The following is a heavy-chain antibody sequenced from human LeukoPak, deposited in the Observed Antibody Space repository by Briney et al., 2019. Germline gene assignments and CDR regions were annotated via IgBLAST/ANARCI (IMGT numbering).Heavy chain of an antibody. J-gene: IGHJ4*02. D-gene: IGHD3-3*01. CDR2: ISSSGSYI. CDR3: AGFGVAFDY. V-gene: IGHV3-21*01. CDR1: GFSFSSYT. Sequence: GGSLRLSCAASGFSFSSYTMNWVRQAPGKGLEWVSSISSSGSYIYYADSVKGRFTISRDNAKNSLYLRMNSLRAEDTAVYYCAGFGVAFDYWGQGTLVTVSS.